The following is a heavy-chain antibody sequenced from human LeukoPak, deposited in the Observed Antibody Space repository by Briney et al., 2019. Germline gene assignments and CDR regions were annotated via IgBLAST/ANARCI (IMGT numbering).Heavy chain of an antibody. CDR2: IYSSGST. V-gene: IGHV4-4*07. CDR3: ARDLENYYDSSGYYKWDAFDI. D-gene: IGHD3-22*01. J-gene: IGHJ3*02. Sequence: SETLSLTCTVSGGSNSSYYWNWIRQPAGKGLEWIGRIYSSGSTNYNPSLKSRVTISVDTSKNQFSLKLSSVTAADTAVYYCARDLENYYDSSGYYKWDAFDIWGQGTMVTVSS. CDR1: GGSNSSYY.